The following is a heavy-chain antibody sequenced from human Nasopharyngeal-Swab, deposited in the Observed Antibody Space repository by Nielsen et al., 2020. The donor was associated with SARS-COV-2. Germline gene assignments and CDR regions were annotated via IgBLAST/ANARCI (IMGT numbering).Heavy chain of an antibody. J-gene: IGHJ3*02. V-gene: IGHV4-31*03. CDR1: GGSISSGGYY. CDR3: ARRDIRITIFGVVHDAFDI. CDR2: IYYSGST. Sequence: SETLSLTCTVSGGSISSGGYYWIWIRQHPGKGLEWIGYIYYSGSTYYNPSLKSRVTISVDTSKNQFSLKLSSVTAADTAVYYCARRDIRITIFGVVHDAFDIWGQGTMVTVSS. D-gene: IGHD3-3*01.